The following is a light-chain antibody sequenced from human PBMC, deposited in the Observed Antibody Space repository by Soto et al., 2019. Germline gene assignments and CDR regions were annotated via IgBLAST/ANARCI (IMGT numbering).Light chain of an antibody. V-gene: IGLV1-40*01. CDR2: GNS. CDR3: QSYDSSLSGWV. Sequence: ISCTGSSSNIGAGYDVHWYQQLPGTAPKLLIYGNSNRPSGVPDRFSGSKSGTSASLVITGLRAEDEADYYCQSYDSSLSGWVFGGGTKLTVL. J-gene: IGLJ3*02. CDR1: SSNIGAGYD.